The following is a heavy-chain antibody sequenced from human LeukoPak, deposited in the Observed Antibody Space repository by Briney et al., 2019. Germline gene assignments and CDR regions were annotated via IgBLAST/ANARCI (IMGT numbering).Heavy chain of an antibody. V-gene: IGHV4-59*01. D-gene: IGHD5-24*01. Sequence: SETLSLTCTVSGGSISSYYWSWIRQPPGKGLEWIGYIYYSGSTNYNPSLKRRVTISVDTSKNQFSLKLSSVTAADTAVYYCARDTSMAAFDIWGQGTMVTVSS. CDR2: IYYSGST. CDR1: GGSISSYY. J-gene: IGHJ3*02. CDR3: ARDTSMAAFDI.